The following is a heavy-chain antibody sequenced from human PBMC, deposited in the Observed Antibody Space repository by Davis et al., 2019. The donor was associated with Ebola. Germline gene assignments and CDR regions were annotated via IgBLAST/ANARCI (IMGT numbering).Heavy chain of an antibody. D-gene: IGHD1-26*01. J-gene: IGHJ3*01. V-gene: IGHV1-24*01. Sequence: AASAKVSCKVSGYILTELSIHWVRQSPGQGLEWMGNFDPQNNDIIYAHKFEDRVTMTEDTSTHTAYMELSSLRSDDSAVYYCAAGGSRGGFDVWGQGTMVTVS. CDR3: AAGGSRGGFDV. CDR2: FDPQNNDI. CDR1: GYILTELS.